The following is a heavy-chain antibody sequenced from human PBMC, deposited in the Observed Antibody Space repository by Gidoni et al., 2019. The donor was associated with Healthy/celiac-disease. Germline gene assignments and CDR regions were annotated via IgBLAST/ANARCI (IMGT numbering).Heavy chain of an antibody. CDR3: AREFGRDLGLSGMDV. Sequence: QVQLQESGPGLVKPSETLSLTCTVSGGSISSYYWSWIRQPPGKGLEWIGYIYYSGSTNYNPSLKSRVTISVDTSKNQFSLKLSPVTAADTAVYYCAREFGRDLGLSGMDVWGQGTTVTVSS. CDR2: IYYSGST. CDR1: GGSISSYY. V-gene: IGHV4-59*01. D-gene: IGHD3-16*01. J-gene: IGHJ6*02.